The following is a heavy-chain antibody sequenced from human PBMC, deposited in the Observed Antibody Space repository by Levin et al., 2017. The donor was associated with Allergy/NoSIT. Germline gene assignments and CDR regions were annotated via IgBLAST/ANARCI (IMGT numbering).Heavy chain of an antibody. J-gene: IGHJ6*02. CDR1: GGTFSSYT. D-gene: IGHD6-19*01. CDR2: IIPILGIT. CDR3: ARVSVAGVGYYDYGMDV. V-gene: IGHV1-69*02. Sequence: KISCKASGGTFSSYTISWVRQAPGQGLEWMGRIIPILGITNYAQKFQGRVTITADKSTSTAYMELNSLRSEDTAVYYCARVSVAGVGYYDYGMDVWGQGTTVTVSS.